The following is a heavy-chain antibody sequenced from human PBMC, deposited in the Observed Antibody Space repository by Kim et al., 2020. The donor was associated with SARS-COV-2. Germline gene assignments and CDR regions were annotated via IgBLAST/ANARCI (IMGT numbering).Heavy chain of an antibody. CDR2: IYMDGGT. D-gene: IGHD3-16*01. J-gene: IGHJ3*01. Sequence: SETLSLTCTVSGGFSSGKYWSWIRQPAGKGLEWIGRIYMDGGTNFNPSLKSRLTMSIDTSENQISLRLSSVTAADTAVYYCVRDRAQPTRARYGLVAFD. CDR3: VRDRAQPTRARYGLVAFD. CDR1: GGFSSGKY. V-gene: IGHV4-4*07.